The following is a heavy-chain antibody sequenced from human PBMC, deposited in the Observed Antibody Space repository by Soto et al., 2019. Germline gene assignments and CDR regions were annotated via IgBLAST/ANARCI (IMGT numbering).Heavy chain of an antibody. V-gene: IGHV3-23*01. Sequence: GGSLRLSCAASGFTFSSYAMSWVRQAPGKGLEWVSAISGSGGSTYYADSVKGRFPISRDNSKNTLYLQMNSLRAEDTAVYYCAMGGDYDILTGYPYWGQGTLVTVSS. CDR2: ISGSGGST. D-gene: IGHD3-9*01. CDR3: AMGGDYDILTGYPY. CDR1: GFTFSSYA. J-gene: IGHJ4*02.